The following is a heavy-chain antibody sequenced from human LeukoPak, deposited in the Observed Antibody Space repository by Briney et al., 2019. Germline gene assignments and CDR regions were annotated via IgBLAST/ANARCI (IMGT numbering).Heavy chain of an antibody. CDR3: TTTYDSVDY. V-gene: IGHV3-15*01. CDR1: GFTFSNAW. Sequence: GGSLRLSCAASGFTFSNAWMSWVRQAPAKGLEWVGRIKSKTNGGTADYAAPVKGRFTISRDDSKNTLYLQMNSLKTEDTAVYFCTTTYDSVDYWGQGTLVTVSS. CDR2: IKSKTNGGTA. J-gene: IGHJ4*02. D-gene: IGHD1-1*01.